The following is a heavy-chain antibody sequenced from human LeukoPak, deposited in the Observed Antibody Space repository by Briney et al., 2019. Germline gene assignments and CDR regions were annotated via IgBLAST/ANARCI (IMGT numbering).Heavy chain of an antibody. CDR2: INPSGGST. D-gene: IGHD3-22*01. CDR1: GYTFTSYY. CDR3: ARGVVSGSLYDNWFDP. Sequence: ASVNVSCKASGYTFTSYYMHWVRQAPGQGLEWMGIINPSGGSTSYAQKFQGRVTMTRDTSTSTVYMELSSLRSEDTAVYYCARGVVSGSLYDNWFDPWGQGTLVTVSS. J-gene: IGHJ5*02. V-gene: IGHV1-46*01.